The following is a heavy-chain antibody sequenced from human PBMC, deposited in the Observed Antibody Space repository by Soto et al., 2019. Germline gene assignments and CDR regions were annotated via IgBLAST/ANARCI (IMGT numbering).Heavy chain of an antibody. CDR3: ASVIGGGSEYYFDF. D-gene: IGHD2-15*01. J-gene: IGHJ4*02. CDR2: IYYSGRT. V-gene: IGHV4-31*03. CDR1: GVSISSGGYY. Sequence: SETLSLTCTVSGVSISSGGYYWSWIRQHPGKGLEWIGNIYYSGRTYYNPSLKSRVILSVDTSKNHFSLTLRSVTAADSAMYYCASVIGGGSEYYFDFWGQGARVTVSS.